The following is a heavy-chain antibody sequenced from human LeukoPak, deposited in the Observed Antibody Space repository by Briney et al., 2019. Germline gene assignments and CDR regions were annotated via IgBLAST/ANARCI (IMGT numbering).Heavy chain of an antibody. CDR1: GFTFSSYA. CDR2: VTASGSST. D-gene: IGHD1-26*01. J-gene: IGHJ4*02. CDR3: AKDHLDSGTYNTGFDY. Sequence: GGSLRLSCAASGFTFSSYAMSWVRQAPGKGLEWVSAVTASGSSTYYADSVKGRFTISRDNSKNTLYLQMNSLRAEDTAVYYCAKDHLDSGTYNTGFDYWGQGSLVTVSS. V-gene: IGHV3-23*01.